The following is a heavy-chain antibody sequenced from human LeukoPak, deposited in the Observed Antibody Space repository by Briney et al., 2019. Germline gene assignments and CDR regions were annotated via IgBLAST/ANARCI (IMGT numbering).Heavy chain of an antibody. J-gene: IGHJ4*02. Sequence: PSQTLSLTCTVSGYSISRGYSWGWIRQPPGKGLEWIGNIYHSGSTNYSPSLKSRVTISVDTSKNQFSLKLSSVTAADTAVYFCAREDYYNSGGYYLDYWGQGTLVTVSS. CDR1: GYSISRGYS. CDR2: IYHSGST. CDR3: AREDYYNSGGYYLDY. V-gene: IGHV4-38-2*02. D-gene: IGHD3-22*01.